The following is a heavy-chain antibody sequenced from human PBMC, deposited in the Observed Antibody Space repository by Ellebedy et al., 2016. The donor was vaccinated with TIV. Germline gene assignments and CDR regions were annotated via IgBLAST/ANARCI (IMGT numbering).Heavy chain of an antibody. CDR3: ARGTRKSKWELLPRDAFDI. J-gene: IGHJ3*02. CDR2: INPSGSST. V-gene: IGHV1-46*01. D-gene: IGHD1-26*01. Sequence: ASVKVSXKASGYTFTSYYMHWVRQAPGQGLEWMGIINPSGSSTSYAQKFQGRVTMTRDTSTSTVYMELSSLRSEDTAVYYCARGTRKSKWELLPRDAFDIWGQGTMVTVSS. CDR1: GYTFTSYY.